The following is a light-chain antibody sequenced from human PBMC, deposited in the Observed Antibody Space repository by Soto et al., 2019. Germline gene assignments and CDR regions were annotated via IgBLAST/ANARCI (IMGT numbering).Light chain of an antibody. J-gene: IGKJ1*01. CDR2: GSS. Sequence: AIQMXQXPXXLSASIGDRVTITCRASQDIRDDLSWYQQKPGKAPKVLIYGSSNLQRGVPSRFSGSVSGTYFTLTISGLQPEDFATYFCLQDYTYPRTFGQGTKVESK. CDR1: QDIRDD. CDR3: LQDYTYPRT. V-gene: IGKV1-6*01.